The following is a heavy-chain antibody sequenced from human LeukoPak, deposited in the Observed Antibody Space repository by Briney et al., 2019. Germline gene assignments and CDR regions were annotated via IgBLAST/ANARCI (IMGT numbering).Heavy chain of an antibody. Sequence: PGGSLRLSCAASGFTFSSYVMNWVRQAPGKGLEWVSGISDSGGSTYYADSVKGRFTISRDNSKNTLYLQMDSLRAEDTAIYYCAKDQTSNRIMDAFDIWGQGTMVAVSS. V-gene: IGHV3-23*01. D-gene: IGHD3-16*01. J-gene: IGHJ3*02. CDR3: AKDQTSNRIMDAFDI. CDR1: GFTFSSYV. CDR2: ISDSGGST.